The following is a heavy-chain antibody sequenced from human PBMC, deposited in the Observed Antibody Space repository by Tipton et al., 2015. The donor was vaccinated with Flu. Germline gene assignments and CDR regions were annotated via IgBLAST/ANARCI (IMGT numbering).Heavy chain of an antibody. V-gene: IGHV4-38-2*01. CDR3: ARRDFSNYVSDPKSWIDR. Sequence: LRLSCAVSGDSISSDYHWGWIRQFPGKGLEWIATISRSGSTNYNPSLRSRLTLSVDRSKNQFSLEMRSVTAADMALYYCARRDFSNYVSDPKSWIDRWGQGILVTVSS. J-gene: IGHJ5*02. D-gene: IGHD4-11*01. CDR1: GDSISSDYH. CDR2: ISRSGST.